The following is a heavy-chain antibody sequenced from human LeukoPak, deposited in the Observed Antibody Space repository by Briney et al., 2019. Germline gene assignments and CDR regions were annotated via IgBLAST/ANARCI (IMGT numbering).Heavy chain of an antibody. CDR3: AKDLGYSGYDPLDH. CDR1: GFTFSSYA. CDR2: ISGSGGRT. J-gene: IGHJ4*02. Sequence: PGGSLRLSCAASGFTFSSYAMSWVRQAPGQGLEWVSVISGSGGRTYYADSVKGRFTISRDNSKNTLYLQMNSLRGEDTAVYYCAKDLGYSGYDPLDHWGQGTLVTVSS. D-gene: IGHD5-12*01. V-gene: IGHV3-23*01.